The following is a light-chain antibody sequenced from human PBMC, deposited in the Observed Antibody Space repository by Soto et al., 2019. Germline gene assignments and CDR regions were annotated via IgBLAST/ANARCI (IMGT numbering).Light chain of an antibody. CDR1: QSVSSSY. CDR3: QQYGSSPFT. V-gene: IGKV3-20*01. J-gene: IGKJ3*01. Sequence: EFVLTQSPGTLSLSPGERATLSCRASQSVSSSYLAWYQQKPGQAPRLLIYGASIRATGIPDRFSGSGSGTDFTLTISRLEPEEFAVYYCQQYGSSPFTFGPGTKVDIK. CDR2: GAS.